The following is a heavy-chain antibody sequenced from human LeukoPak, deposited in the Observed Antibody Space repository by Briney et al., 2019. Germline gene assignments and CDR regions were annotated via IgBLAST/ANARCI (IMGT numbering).Heavy chain of an antibody. D-gene: IGHD1-7*01. CDR2: IHYSGST. CDR3: ATVGRWNYHSEY. J-gene: IGHJ4*02. V-gene: IGHV4-59*12. Sequence: GSLRLSCAASGFTFSNAWMSWVRQAPGKGLEWVGYIHYSGSTNYNPSLKSRLTISVDTSKNFFSLHLRSVTAADTAVYYCATVGRWNYHSEYWGQGSLVTVSS. CDR1: GFTFSNAW.